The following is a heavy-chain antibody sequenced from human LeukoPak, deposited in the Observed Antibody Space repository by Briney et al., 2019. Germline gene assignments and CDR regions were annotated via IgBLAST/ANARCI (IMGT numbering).Heavy chain of an antibody. J-gene: IGHJ4*02. CDR3: ARADQGYFDY. Sequence: SLRLSCAASGFTFSSYAMHWVRQAPGKGLEWVAVISYDGSNKYYADSVKGRFTISRDNSKNTLYLQMNSLRAEDTAVYYCARADQGYFDYWGQGTLVTVSS. CDR1: GFTFSSYA. D-gene: IGHD2-2*01. CDR2: ISYDGSNK. V-gene: IGHV3-30-3*01.